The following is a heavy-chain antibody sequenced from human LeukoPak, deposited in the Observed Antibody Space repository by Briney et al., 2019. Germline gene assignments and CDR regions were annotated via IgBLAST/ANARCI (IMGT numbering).Heavy chain of an antibody. Sequence: SETLSLTCTVSGGSISSYYWSWIRQPPGKGLEWIGYIYYSGSTNYNPSLKSRVTISVDTSKNQFSLKLSSVTAADTAVYYCARHGSYCDNWFDPWGQGTMVTVSS. CDR1: GGSISSYY. CDR3: ARHGSYCDNWFDP. V-gene: IGHV4-59*08. D-gene: IGHD1-26*01. J-gene: IGHJ5*02. CDR2: IYYSGST.